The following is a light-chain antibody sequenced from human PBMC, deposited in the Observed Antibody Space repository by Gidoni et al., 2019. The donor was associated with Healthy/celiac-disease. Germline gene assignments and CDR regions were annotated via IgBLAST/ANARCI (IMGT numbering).Light chain of an antibody. V-gene: IGKV2-28*01. CDR2: MGS. J-gene: IGKJ5*01. CDR1: QSLLHSNGYNY. CDR3: MQDLRTPST. Sequence: VMTQPLLPLPVTPGEPASTPCRSSQSLLHSNGYNYLDWYLQKPGQSPQLLIYMGSNRASGVPDRFSGSGSGTDFTLKISRVEAEDVGVYYCMQDLRTPSTFGQGTRLEIK.